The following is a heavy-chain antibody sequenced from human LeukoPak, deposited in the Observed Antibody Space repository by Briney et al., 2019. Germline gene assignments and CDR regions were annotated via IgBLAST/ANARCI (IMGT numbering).Heavy chain of an antibody. CDR3: ARDPIVGATRWSSFDY. Sequence: ASVKVSCKASGYTFTGYYMHWVRQAPGQGLEWMGWINLNSGGTNYAQKFQGRVTMTRDTSISTAYMELSRLRSDDTAVYYCARDPIVGATRWSSFDYWGQGTLVTVSS. CDR2: INLNSGGT. D-gene: IGHD1-26*01. J-gene: IGHJ4*02. V-gene: IGHV1-2*02. CDR1: GYTFTGYY.